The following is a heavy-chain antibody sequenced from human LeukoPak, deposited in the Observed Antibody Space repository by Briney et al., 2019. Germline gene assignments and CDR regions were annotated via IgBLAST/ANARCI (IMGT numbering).Heavy chain of an antibody. V-gene: IGHV3-21*01. J-gene: IGHJ6*02. Sequence: KSEGSLRPSCAASGFTFSSYSMNWVRQAPGKGLEWVSSISSSSSYINYADSVKGRFTISRDNAKNSLYLQMNSLRAEDTAVYYCARVLRYFDWLPQLDYYYSGMDVWGQGTTVTVSS. D-gene: IGHD3-9*01. CDR3: ARVLRYFDWLPQLDYYYSGMDV. CDR2: ISSSSSYI. CDR1: GFTFSSYS.